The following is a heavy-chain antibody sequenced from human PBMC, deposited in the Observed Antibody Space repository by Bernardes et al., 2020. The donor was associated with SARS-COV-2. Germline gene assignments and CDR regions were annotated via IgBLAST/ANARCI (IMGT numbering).Heavy chain of an antibody. Sequence: SETLSLTCTVSGASISSSNYYWGWIRQPPGKGLEWVGSIYSSGSSYYNPPLQSRVSASVDTSTNQFSLRLAFMTAADTAVYYCAGSSCGIDCYIGGLRSWDYGMDVWGRGTTVTVSS. CDR1: GASISSSNYY. J-gene: IGHJ6*02. V-gene: IGHV4-39*01. CDR3: AGSSCGIDCYIGGLRSWDYGMDV. CDR2: IYSSGSS. D-gene: IGHD2-21*02.